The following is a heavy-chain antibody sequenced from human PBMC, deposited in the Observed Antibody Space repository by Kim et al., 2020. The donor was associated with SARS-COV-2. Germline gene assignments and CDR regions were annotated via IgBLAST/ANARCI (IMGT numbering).Heavy chain of an antibody. CDR3: ARMSGNGPPNFDY. D-gene: IGHD1-1*01. V-gene: IGHV3-64*01. CDR1: GFTFSSYA. CDR2: ISSNGGST. J-gene: IGHJ4*02. Sequence: GGSLRLSCAASGFTFSSYAMHWVRQAPGKGLEYVSAISSNGGSTYYANSVKGRFTISRDNSKNTLYLQMGSLRAEDMAVYYCARMSGNGPPNFDYWGQGTLVTVSS.